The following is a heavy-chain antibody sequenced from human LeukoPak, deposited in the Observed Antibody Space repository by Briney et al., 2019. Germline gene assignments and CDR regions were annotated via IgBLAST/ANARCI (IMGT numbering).Heavy chain of an antibody. Sequence: SETLSLICAVYGGSFSGYYWSWIRQPPGKGLEWIGEINHSGSTNYNPSLKSRVTISVDTSKNQFSLKLSSVTAADTAVYYCARGRYYGSGSYNYWGQGTLVTVSS. D-gene: IGHD3-10*01. CDR2: INHSGST. J-gene: IGHJ4*02. V-gene: IGHV4-34*01. CDR3: ARGRYYGSGSYNY. CDR1: GGSFSGYY.